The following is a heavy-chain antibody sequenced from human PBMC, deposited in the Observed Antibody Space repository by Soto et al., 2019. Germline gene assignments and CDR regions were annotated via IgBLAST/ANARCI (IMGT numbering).Heavy chain of an antibody. V-gene: IGHV3-30-3*01. J-gene: IGHJ4*02. CDR2: ISYDGSNK. D-gene: IGHD6-13*01. CDR3: ARDRQYSSSWLDY. CDR1: GFTFSSYA. Sequence: GGSLRLSCAASGFTFSSYAMHWVRQAPGKGLEWVAVISYDGSNKYYADSVKGRFTISRDNSKNTLYLQMNSLRAEDTAVYYCARDRQYSSSWLDYWGQGTLVTVSS.